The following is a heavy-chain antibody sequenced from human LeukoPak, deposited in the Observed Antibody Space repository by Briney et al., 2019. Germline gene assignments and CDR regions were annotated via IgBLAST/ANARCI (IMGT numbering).Heavy chain of an antibody. CDR2: INCNGGST. Sequence: GGSLRLSCAASGFTFDDYGMSWVRQAPGKGLEWVSGINCNGGSTGYADSLKGRFTISRDNDKNSLYLQMNSLRAEDTASYYCAREHSGSYFFDYWGQGTLVTVSS. V-gene: IGHV3-20*04. J-gene: IGHJ4*02. CDR1: GFTFDDYG. D-gene: IGHD1-26*01. CDR3: AREHSGSYFFDY.